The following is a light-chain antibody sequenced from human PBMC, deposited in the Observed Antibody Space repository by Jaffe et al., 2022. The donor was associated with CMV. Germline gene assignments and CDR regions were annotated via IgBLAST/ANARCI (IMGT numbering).Light chain of an antibody. J-gene: IGLJ2*01. CDR1: SSDVGGYKY. CDR2: EVN. V-gene: IGLV2-8*01. CDR3: SSYAGNNNLV. Sequence: QSALTQPPSASGSPGQSVTISCTGTSSDVGGYKYVSWYQQHPGKVPKLMIYEVNKRPSGVPDRFSGSKSGNTASLTVSGLQAEDEADYYCSSYAGNNNLVFGGGTKLTVL.